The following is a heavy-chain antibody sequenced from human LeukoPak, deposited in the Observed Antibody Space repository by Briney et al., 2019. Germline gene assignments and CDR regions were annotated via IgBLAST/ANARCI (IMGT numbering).Heavy chain of an antibody. D-gene: IGHD3-10*01. CDR1: GGSISSYS. CDR2: IYYSGTT. V-gene: IGHV4-59*08. Sequence: PSETLSLTCTVSGGSISSYSWSWIRQPPGKGLEWVAYIYYSGTTNYNPSLKGRVTISVDTSNNQFSLKLSSVTAADTAVYYCARLYYYGSGSYWFDYWGQGTLVTVSS. CDR3: ARLYYYGSGSYWFDY. J-gene: IGHJ4*02.